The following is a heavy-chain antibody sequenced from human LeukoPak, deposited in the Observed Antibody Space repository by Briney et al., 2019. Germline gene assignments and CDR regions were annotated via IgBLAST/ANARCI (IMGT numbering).Heavy chain of an antibody. D-gene: IGHD6-13*01. V-gene: IGHV4-34*01. Sequence: SETLSLTCAVYGGSFSGYYWSWIRQPPGKGLEWIGEINHSGSTNYNPSLKSRVTISVDTSKNQFSLKLSSATAADTAVYYCARLLGIAAAGLDYWGQGTLVTVSS. J-gene: IGHJ4*02. CDR3: ARLLGIAAAGLDY. CDR1: GGSFSGYY. CDR2: INHSGST.